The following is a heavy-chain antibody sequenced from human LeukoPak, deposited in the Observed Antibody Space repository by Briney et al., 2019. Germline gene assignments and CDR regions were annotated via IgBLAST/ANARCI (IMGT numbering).Heavy chain of an antibody. CDR3: ARAQIDFWSGYYSI. Sequence: ASVKVSCKASGYTLTSYSISWVRQAPGQGLVWMGWISAYDGNTNYAQKHQDTVTMTTDTSTSTAYMEMRSLRSDGTAVYYCARAQIDFWSGYYSIWGQGTLVTVSS. CDR2: ISAYDGNT. J-gene: IGHJ4*02. CDR1: GYTLTSYS. V-gene: IGHV1-18*01. D-gene: IGHD3-3*01.